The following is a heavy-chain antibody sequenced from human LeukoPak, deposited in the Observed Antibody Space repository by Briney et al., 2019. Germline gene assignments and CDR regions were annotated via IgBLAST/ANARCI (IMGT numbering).Heavy chain of an antibody. Sequence: GGSLRLSCAASGFTFSSFGMHWVRQAPGMGLEWVAFIRYDGSNKYYADSVKGRFTISRDNSKNTLDLQMNRLRTEDTAVYYCAKDMNGYCSSSSCGYYYMDVWGKGTTVTVSS. J-gene: IGHJ6*03. CDR1: GFTFSSFG. CDR3: AKDMNGYCSSSSCGYYYMDV. V-gene: IGHV3-30*02. CDR2: IRYDGSNK. D-gene: IGHD2-2*01.